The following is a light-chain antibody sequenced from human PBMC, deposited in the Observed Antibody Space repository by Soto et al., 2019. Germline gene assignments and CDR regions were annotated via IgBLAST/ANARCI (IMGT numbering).Light chain of an antibody. V-gene: IGKV3-11*01. CDR3: QQRSNWPRT. CDR1: QSISSY. J-gene: IGKJ2*01. CDR2: DAS. Sequence: EIVLTQSPATLSLSPGERATLSCRASQSISSYLAWYQQKPGQAPRLLMYDASNRAPGIPARFSGSGSGTDFTLTISRLEPEDFAFYYCQQRSNWPRTFGQGTKLEIK.